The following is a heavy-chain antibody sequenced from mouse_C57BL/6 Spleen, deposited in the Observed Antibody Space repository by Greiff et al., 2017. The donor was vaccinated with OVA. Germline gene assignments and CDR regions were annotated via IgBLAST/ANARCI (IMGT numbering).Heavy chain of an antibody. Sequence: VQLKESGAELVKPGASVKLSCTASGFNIKDYYMHWVKQRPEQGLEWIGRIDPEDGETKYAPKFQGKATITADTSSNTAYLQLSSLTSEDTAVYYCVLYYYGSIFDYWGQGTTLTVSS. D-gene: IGHD1-1*01. CDR2: IDPEDGET. CDR3: VLYYYGSIFDY. J-gene: IGHJ2*01. CDR1: GFNIKDYY. V-gene: IGHV14-2*01.